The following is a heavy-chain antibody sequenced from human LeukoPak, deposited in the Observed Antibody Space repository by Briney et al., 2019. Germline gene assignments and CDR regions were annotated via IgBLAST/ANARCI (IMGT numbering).Heavy chain of an antibody. D-gene: IGHD3-9*01. CDR2: IIPIFGTA. V-gene: IGHV1-69*01. Sequence: SVKVSCKASGGTFSSYAISWVRQAPGQGLAWMGGIIPIFGTANYAQKFQGRVTITADESTSTAYMELSSLRSEDTAVYYCARSYYDILGAFDYWGQGTLVTVSS. J-gene: IGHJ4*02. CDR3: ARSYYDILGAFDY. CDR1: GGTFSSYA.